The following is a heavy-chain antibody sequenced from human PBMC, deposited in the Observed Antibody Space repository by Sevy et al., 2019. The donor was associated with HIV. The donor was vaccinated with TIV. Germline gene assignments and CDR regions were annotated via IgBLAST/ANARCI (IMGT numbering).Heavy chain of an antibody. D-gene: IGHD2-15*01. CDR3: VRDLNYCSGGSCYWFDP. CDR1: GFTVSSNY. V-gene: IGHV3-53*01. J-gene: IGHJ5*02. Sequence: GSLRLSCAASGFTVSSNYMSWVRQAPGKGLEWVSVIYSGGSTYYADSVKGRFTISRDNSKNTLYLQMNSLRAEDTAVYYCVRDLNYCSGGSCYWFDPWGQGTLVTVSS. CDR2: IYSGGST.